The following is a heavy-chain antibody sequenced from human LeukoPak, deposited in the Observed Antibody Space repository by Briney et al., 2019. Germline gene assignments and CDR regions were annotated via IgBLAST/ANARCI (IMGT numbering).Heavy chain of an antibody. V-gene: IGHV4-39*01. J-gene: IGHJ4*02. CDR1: GGSIRSNSYY. Sequence: SETLSLTCTVSGGSIRSNSYYWGWIRQPPGKGLEWIGNIYYSGSTYYNPSLKSRVTISVDTSKNQFSLKLSSVTAADTAVYYCARRVLNYYGSGSPLYYFDYWGQGTLVTVSS. D-gene: IGHD3-10*01. CDR2: IYYSGST. CDR3: ARRVLNYYGSGSPLYYFDY.